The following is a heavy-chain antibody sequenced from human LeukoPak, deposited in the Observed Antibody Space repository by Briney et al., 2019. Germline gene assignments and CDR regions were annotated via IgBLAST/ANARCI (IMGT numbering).Heavy chain of an antibody. Sequence: ASVKVSCKASGYTFTGYYMHWVRQAPGQGLEWMGWISPNSGGTNYAQKFQGRVTMTRDTSISTAYMELSRLRSDDTAVYYCARDLVGAIEGLDYWGQGTLVTVSS. CDR1: GYTFTGYY. CDR3: ARDLVGAIEGLDY. V-gene: IGHV1-2*02. CDR2: ISPNSGGT. J-gene: IGHJ4*02. D-gene: IGHD1-26*01.